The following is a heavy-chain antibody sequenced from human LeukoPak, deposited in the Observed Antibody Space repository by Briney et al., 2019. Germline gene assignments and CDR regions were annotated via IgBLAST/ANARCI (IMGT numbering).Heavy chain of an antibody. Sequence: GASVKVSCKASGGTFSSYAISWVRQAPGQGLEWMGGIIPIFGTANYAQKFQGRVTITTDESTSTAYMELSSLRSEDTAVYYCATRLSYSNYEPPYWYFDLWGRGTLVTVSS. D-gene: IGHD4-11*01. CDR2: IIPIFGTA. CDR3: ATRLSYSNYEPPYWYFDL. J-gene: IGHJ2*01. V-gene: IGHV1-69*05. CDR1: GGTFSSYA.